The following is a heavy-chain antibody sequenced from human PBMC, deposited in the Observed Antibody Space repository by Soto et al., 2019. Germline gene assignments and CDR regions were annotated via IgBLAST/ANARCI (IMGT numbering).Heavy chain of an antibody. CDR2: ISGSGGST. CDR3: AKVRGYNYVYDAMDV. J-gene: IGHJ6*02. D-gene: IGHD3-10*02. V-gene: IGHV3-23*01. CDR1: GFTFSSYA. Sequence: EVQLLESGGGLVQPGGSLRLSCAASGFTFSSYAMSWVRQAPGKGLEWVSGISGSGGSTYYADSVKGRFTISRDNSKNTLYLQTNSLRAEDTAVYYCAKVRGYNYVYDAMDVWCQGNTVTFSS.